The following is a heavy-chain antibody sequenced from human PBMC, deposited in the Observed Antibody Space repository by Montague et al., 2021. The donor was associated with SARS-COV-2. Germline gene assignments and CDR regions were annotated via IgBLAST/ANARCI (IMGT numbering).Heavy chain of an antibody. D-gene: IGHD2-15*01. Sequence: SETLSLTCTVSGDSISGYYWTWIRQSPEKGLEWIAYINHTGSTNYNPSFKSRVIISVDTSTNQLSLRLTSVTAADSAKYFCARGRGFVLPAGGGADFDHWGQGTKVTVSS. CDR3: ARGRGFVLPAGGGADFDH. CDR1: GDSISGYY. CDR2: INHTGST. J-gene: IGHJ4*02. V-gene: IGHV4-59*08.